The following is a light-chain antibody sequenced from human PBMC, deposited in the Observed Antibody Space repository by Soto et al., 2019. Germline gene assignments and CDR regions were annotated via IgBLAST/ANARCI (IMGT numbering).Light chain of an antibody. CDR2: GAS. CDR3: QQYGSSPSIT. CDR1: QSVSSSY. V-gene: IGKV3-20*01. J-gene: IGKJ5*01. Sequence: ENVLTQSPGTLSLYPGERATLSCRASQSVSSSYLAWYQQKPGQAPRLLIYGASSRATGIPDRFSGSGSGTDLTLTISRLEPEDFAVYYCQQYGSSPSITFGQGTRLEIK.